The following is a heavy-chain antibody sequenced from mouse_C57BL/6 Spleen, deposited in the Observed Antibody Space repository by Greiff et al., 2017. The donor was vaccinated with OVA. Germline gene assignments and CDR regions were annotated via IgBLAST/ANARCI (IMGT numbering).Heavy chain of an antibody. CDR2: IDPSDSYN. CDR3: VIPPIYSIYEVYFDY. J-gene: IGHJ2*01. CDR1: GYTFTSYW. Sequence: QVQLQQPGAELVMPGASVKLSCKASGYTFTSYWMHWVKQRPGQGLEWIGEIDPSDSYNNYNQQFKGKSTLTVDKSSSTAYMQLSSLTSEDSAVYYCVIPPIYSIYEVYFDYWGQGTTLTVSS. D-gene: IGHD2-5*01. V-gene: IGHV1-69*01.